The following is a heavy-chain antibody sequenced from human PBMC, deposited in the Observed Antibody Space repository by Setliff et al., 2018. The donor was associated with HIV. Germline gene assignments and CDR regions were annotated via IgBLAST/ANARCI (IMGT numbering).Heavy chain of an antibody. CDR3: ARGGYYGSGSYGY. J-gene: IGHJ4*02. Sequence: SETLSLTCTVSGDSISSYYWTWIRQPPGKGLEWIGYVYTSGSTNYNPSLKSRVTISVDTSKNQFSLKLSSVTAADTAVYYCARGGYYGSGSYGYWGQGTLVTVSS. CDR2: VYTSGST. CDR1: GDSISSYY. D-gene: IGHD3-10*01. V-gene: IGHV4-4*08.